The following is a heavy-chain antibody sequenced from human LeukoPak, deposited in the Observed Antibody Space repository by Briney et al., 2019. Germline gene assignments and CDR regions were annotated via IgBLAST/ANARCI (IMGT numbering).Heavy chain of an antibody. CDR3: ARAAPGYCSSTSCYTRLPLGE. V-gene: IGHV1-2*02. CDR2: INPNSGGT. J-gene: IGHJ4*02. CDR1: GYTFTGYY. D-gene: IGHD2-2*02. Sequence: GASVKVSCKASGYTFTGYYMHWVRQAPGQGLEWMGWINPNSGGTNYAQKFQGRVTTIRDTSISTAYMELSRLRSDDTAVYYCARAAPGYCSSTSCYTRLPLGEWGQGTLVTVSS.